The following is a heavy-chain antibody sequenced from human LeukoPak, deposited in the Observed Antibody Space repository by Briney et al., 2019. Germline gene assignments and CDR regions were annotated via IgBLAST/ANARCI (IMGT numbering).Heavy chain of an antibody. CDR2: ISGSGDNT. CDR1: GFTFSSYA. D-gene: IGHD6-19*01. Sequence: GGSLRLSCAASGFTFSSYAMSWVRQAPGKGLEWVSGISGSGDNTYYADSVKGRFTISRDNSKNTLYVQVNSLGTEDTAAYYCAKGGGGWYLSVYYFDYWGQGTLVTVSS. CDR3: AKGGGGWYLSVYYFDY. V-gene: IGHV3-23*01. J-gene: IGHJ4*02.